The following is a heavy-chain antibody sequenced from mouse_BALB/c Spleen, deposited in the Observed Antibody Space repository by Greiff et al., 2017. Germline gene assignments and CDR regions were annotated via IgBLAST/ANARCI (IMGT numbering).Heavy chain of an antibody. D-gene: IGHD2-4*01. CDR3: ARDRGSTMITYFDY. Sequence: VKLMESGPGLVAPSQSLSITCTVSGFSLTSYGVHWVRQPPGKGLEWLGVIWAGGSTNYNSALMSRLSISKDNSKSQVFLKMNSLQTDDTAMYYCARDRGSTMITYFDYWGQGTTLTVSS. V-gene: IGHV2-9*02. CDR1: GFSLTSYG. CDR2: IWAGGST. J-gene: IGHJ2*01.